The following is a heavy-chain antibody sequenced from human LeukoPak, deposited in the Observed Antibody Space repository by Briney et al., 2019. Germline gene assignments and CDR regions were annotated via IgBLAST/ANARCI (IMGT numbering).Heavy chain of an antibody. V-gene: IGHV3-21*01. CDR3: ARVSDAFDYFFDS. CDR1: GLAFSTYS. D-gene: IGHD5-12*01. Sequence: GGSLRLSCAASGLAFSTYSMNWVRQAPGKGLEWVSSVSRSSRFIFYADSVQGRFTIPRDDAKDSLFLQMNSLRAEDTAVYYCARVSDAFDYFFDSWGQGTLVTVSS. CDR2: VSRSSRFI. J-gene: IGHJ4*02.